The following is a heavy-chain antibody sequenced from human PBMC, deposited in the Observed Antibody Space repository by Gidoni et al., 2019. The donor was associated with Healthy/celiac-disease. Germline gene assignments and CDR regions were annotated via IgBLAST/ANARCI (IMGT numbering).Heavy chain of an antibody. V-gene: IGHV3-7*01. J-gene: IGHJ4*02. CDR2: IKQDGSET. CDR3: ARDLGDYYDILTGFDY. CDR1: GCTVSSCW. D-gene: IGHD3-9*01. Sequence: EVQLVESGGGLVQPGGSLRLSCAASGCTVSSCWMSWVRQAPGKGLEWVANIKQDGSETYYVDSVKGRFTISRDNAKNSLYLQMNSLRAEDTAVYYCARDLGDYYDILTGFDYWGQGTLVTVSS.